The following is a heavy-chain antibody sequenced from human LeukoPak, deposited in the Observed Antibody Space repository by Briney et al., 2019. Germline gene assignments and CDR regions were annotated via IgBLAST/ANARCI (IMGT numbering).Heavy chain of an antibody. Sequence: SETLSLTCAVYGGSFSGYYWSWIRQPPGKGLEWIGEINHSGSTNYNPSLKSRVTISVDTSKNQFSLKLSSVTAADTAVYYCARAPSTVTRFDPWGQGTLVTVSS. D-gene: IGHD4-17*01. V-gene: IGHV4-34*01. CDR3: ARAPSTVTRFDP. CDR1: GGSFSGYY. CDR2: INHSGST. J-gene: IGHJ5*02.